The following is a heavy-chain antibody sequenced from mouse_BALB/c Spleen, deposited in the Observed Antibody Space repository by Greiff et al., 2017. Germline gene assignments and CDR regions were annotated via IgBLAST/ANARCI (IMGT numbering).Heavy chain of an antibody. CDR1: GYTFTDYA. J-gene: IGHJ3*01. D-gene: IGHD2-1*01. V-gene: IGHV1S137*01. CDR3: ARGYGNYLFAY. CDR2: ISTYYGDA. Sequence: VQLQQSGAELVRPGVSVKISCKGSGYTFTDYAMHWVKQSHAKSLEWIGVISTYYGDASYNQKFKGKATMTVDKSSSTAYMELARLTSEDSAIYYCARGYGNYLFAYWGQGTLVTVSA.